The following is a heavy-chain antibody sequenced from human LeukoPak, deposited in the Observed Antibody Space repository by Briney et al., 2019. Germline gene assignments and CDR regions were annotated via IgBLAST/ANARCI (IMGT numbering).Heavy chain of an antibody. CDR2: IYSSGST. Sequence: SETLSLTCTVSGASISGSGYYWGWIRQPPGKGLEWIGSIYSSGSTYYNASLQSRVTISIDTSKNQISLRLNSVTAADTAMYYCAKSGGYGLIDYWGQGTLVTVSS. V-gene: IGHV4-39*01. CDR1: GASISGSGYY. CDR3: AKSGGYGLIDY. D-gene: IGHD1-26*01. J-gene: IGHJ4*02.